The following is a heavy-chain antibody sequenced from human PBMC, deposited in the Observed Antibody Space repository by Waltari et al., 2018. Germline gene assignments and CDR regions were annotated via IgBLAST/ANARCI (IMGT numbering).Heavy chain of an antibody. D-gene: IGHD3-3*01. Sequence: EVQLVESGGGLVQPGGSLSISCEASGFLFSANWMAWVRRAPGTGLEWVAGVKQDGGEQYYVDSVKGRFTISRDNAKNSLCLQMNGLRAEDTAVYYCARSAFWTFDYWGQGTLVTVSS. CDR1: GFLFSANW. CDR3: ARSAFWTFDY. V-gene: IGHV3-7*01. CDR2: VKQDGGEQ. J-gene: IGHJ4*02.